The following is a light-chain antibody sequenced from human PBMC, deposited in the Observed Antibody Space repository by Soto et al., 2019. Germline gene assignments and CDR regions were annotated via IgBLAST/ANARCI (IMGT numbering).Light chain of an antibody. J-gene: IGKJ1*01. CDR3: QQYNNWPPK. V-gene: IGKV3-15*01. CDR2: GAS. Sequence: EIVMTQSPATLSVSPGERATLSCRASQSVSSNLAWYQQKPGKAPRLLIYGASTRATGIPARLSGSGSGTEFTLTISSLQSEDFAVYYCQQYNNWPPKFGQGTKVDIK. CDR1: QSVSSN.